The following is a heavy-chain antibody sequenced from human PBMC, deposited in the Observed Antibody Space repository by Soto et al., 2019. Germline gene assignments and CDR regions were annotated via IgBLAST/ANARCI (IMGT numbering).Heavy chain of an antibody. CDR2: MNPYTGNT. D-gene: IGHD6-25*01. Sequence: QVQLVHSGAEVKEPGASVKGSCKASGYTFTTYDIYWMRQATGQGLEWMGWMNPYTGNTGYAPKFQARVTVPSNTSISTVYMEMSGLRLDDTAVYYCARRKERSGPHYFDSWGQGSQVTVSS. V-gene: IGHV1-8*01. J-gene: IGHJ4*02. CDR3: ARRKERSGPHYFDS. CDR1: GYTFTTYD.